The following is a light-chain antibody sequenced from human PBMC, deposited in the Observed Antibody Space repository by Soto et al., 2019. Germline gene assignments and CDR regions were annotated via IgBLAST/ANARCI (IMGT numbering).Light chain of an antibody. CDR3: QQYNNWPPWT. J-gene: IGKJ1*01. CDR1: QSVSSN. Sequence: EIVMTQSPATLSVSPGERATLSCRASQSVSSNLAWYQQKPGQAPRLLIYGASNRATGIPARFSGSGSGKEFTLTISSLQSEDFAVYYCQQYNNWPPWTFGQGTQVEIK. V-gene: IGKV3-15*01. CDR2: GAS.